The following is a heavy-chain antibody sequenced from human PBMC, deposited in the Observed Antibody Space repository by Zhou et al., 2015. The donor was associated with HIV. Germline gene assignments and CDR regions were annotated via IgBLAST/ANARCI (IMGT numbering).Heavy chain of an antibody. V-gene: IGHV3-15*01. D-gene: IGHD2-2*01. CDR1: GFTFSNAW. CDR3: TTDLDIEIPAWGGV. CDR2: IKSKIDGGTT. Sequence: EVQLVESGGGLVKPGGSLRLSCATSGFTFSNAWMTWVRQAPGKGLEWVGRIKSKIDGGTTDYAAPVKGRFTISRDDSKKTLYLQINRLKIEDAGVYYCTTDLDIEIPAWGGVWGKGDHGHRL. J-gene: IGHJ6*03.